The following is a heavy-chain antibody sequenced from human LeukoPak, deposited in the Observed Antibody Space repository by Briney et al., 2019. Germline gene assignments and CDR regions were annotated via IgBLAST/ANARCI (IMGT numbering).Heavy chain of an antibody. D-gene: IGHD1-26*01. CDR2: ITHSGST. Sequence: SETLSLTCAVYGGSFSDYYWSWIRQPPGKGLEWIGGITHSGSTNYNPSLRSRVTISVDTSKNQFSLKLRSVIAADTAVYYCARDSGSQRAFDIWGQGTMVTVSS. V-gene: IGHV4-34*01. J-gene: IGHJ3*02. CDR1: GGSFSDYY. CDR3: ARDSGSQRAFDI.